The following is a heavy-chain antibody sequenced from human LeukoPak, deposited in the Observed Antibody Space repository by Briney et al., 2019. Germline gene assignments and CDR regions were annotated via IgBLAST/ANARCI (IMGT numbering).Heavy chain of an antibody. V-gene: IGHV4-59*01. J-gene: IGHJ4*02. CDR3: ARDRGYSGYDHLV. D-gene: IGHD5-12*01. CDR2: IYYSGST. CDR1: GGSISSYY. Sequence: SETPSLTCTVSGGSISSYYWSWIRQPPGKGLEWIGYIYYSGSTNYNPSLKSRVTISVDTSKNQFSLKLSSVTAADTAVYYCARDRGYSGYDHLVWGQGTLVTVSS.